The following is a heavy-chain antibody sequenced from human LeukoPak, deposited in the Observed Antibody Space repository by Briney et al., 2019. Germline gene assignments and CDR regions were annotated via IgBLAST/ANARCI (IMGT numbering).Heavy chain of an antibody. J-gene: IGHJ6*02. CDR3: ARDREVAAIGYYYYYGMDV. CDR1: GFTFISYT. CDR2: ISFDGSNK. Sequence: GGSLRLSCAASGFTFISYTMHWVRQAPGKGLEWVAVISFDGSNKYHADSVKGRFTISRDNSKNTLFLQMNSLRGEDTAVYYCARDREVAAIGYYYYYGMDVWGQGTTVTVSS. V-gene: IGHV3-30-3*01. D-gene: IGHD2-15*01.